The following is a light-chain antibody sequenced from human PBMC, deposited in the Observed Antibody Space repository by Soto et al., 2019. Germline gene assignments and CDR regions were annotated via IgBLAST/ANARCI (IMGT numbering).Light chain of an antibody. Sequence: DMQMSKSPSSVSASVGDSVTISCRASEDINSRLAWYQQKPGNAPKVXIYAAFILQSGVPSRFRGYGAGTDFTLSISSLKPEDFDTYYCQQADRFPITFGQGTRLEI. J-gene: IGKJ5*01. CDR3: QQADRFPIT. V-gene: IGKV1-12*01. CDR2: AAF. CDR1: EDINSR.